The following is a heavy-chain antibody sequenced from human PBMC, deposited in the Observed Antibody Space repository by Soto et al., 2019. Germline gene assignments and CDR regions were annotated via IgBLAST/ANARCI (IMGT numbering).Heavy chain of an antibody. D-gene: IGHD6-6*01. CDR2: ISSSSSTI. V-gene: IGHV3-48*02. J-gene: IGHJ5*02. CDR1: GFTFSSYS. Sequence: EVQLVESGGGLVQPGGSLRLSCAASGFTFSSYSMNWVRQAPGKGLEWVSYISSSSSTIYYADSVKGRFTISRDNAKNSLYLQMNSLRDEDTAVYYCARAGIAARPRGPSHNWFDPWGQGTLVTVSS. CDR3: ARAGIAARPRGPSHNWFDP.